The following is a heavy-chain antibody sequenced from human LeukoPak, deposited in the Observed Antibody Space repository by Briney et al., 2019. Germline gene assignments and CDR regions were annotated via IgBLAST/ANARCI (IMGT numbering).Heavy chain of an antibody. Sequence: GGSLRLSCAASGFTFSNAWMSWVRQAPGKGLEWVGRIKSKTDGGTTDYAAPVKGRFTISRDDSKNTLYLQMNSLKTEDTAVYYCTRVAGTSPLYYYYYGMHVWGHGTTVTVSS. J-gene: IGHJ6*02. V-gene: IGHV3-15*01. CDR2: IKSKTDGGTT. CDR3: TRVAGTSPLYYYYYGMHV. CDR1: GFTFSNAW. D-gene: IGHD1-14*01.